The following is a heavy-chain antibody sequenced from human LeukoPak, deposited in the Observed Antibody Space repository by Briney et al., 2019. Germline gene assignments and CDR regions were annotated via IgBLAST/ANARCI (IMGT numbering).Heavy chain of an antibody. CDR1: GFPFNNFG. V-gene: IGHV3-48*01. CDR3: ARGGAARPDY. CDR2: ISSSSSTM. D-gene: IGHD6-6*01. J-gene: IGHJ4*02. Sequence: GGSLRPSCAASGFPFNNFGMNWVRQGPGKGLEWVSYISSSSSTMSYADSVKGRFTISRDNAKNSLFLQMNSLRAEDTAVYYCARGGAARPDYWGQGSLVTVSS.